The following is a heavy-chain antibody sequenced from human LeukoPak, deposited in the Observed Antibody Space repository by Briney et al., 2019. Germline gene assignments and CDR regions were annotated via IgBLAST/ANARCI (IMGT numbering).Heavy chain of an antibody. Sequence: GASVKVSCKASGYTFTGYYMHWVRQGPGKGLEWMGGFDPEDGETIYAQKFQGRVTMTEDTSTDTAYVELSSLRSEDTAVYYCAIEILRVARGTAFDIWGQGTMVTVSS. CDR3: AIEILRVARGTAFDI. J-gene: IGHJ3*02. D-gene: IGHD1-1*01. CDR1: GYTFTGYY. V-gene: IGHV1-24*01. CDR2: FDPEDGET.